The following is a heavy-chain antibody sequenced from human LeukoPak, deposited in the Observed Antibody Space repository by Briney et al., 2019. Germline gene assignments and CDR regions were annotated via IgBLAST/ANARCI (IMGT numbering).Heavy chain of an antibody. CDR2: RSYDRSNK. D-gene: IGHD2-15*01. J-gene: IGHJ4*02. CDR3: AKDDAQAYCSGGSCYKAILDY. CDR1: GFTFSSYG. V-gene: IGHV3-30*18. Sequence: GRSLRLSCAASGFTFSSYGMHWVRQAPGKGLEWVAVRSYDRSNKYYADSVKGRFTISIDNSKNTLYLQMNSLRAEDTAVYYCAKDDAQAYCSGGSCYKAILDYWGQGTLVTVSS.